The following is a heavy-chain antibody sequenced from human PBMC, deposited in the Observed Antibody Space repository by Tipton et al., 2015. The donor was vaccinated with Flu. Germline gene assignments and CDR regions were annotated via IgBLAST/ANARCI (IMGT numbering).Heavy chain of an antibody. CDR2: IYASGST. Sequence: TLSLTCTVSGGSISSFYWSWIRQPAGKGLEWIGRIYASGSTSYNPSLKSRVTISVDTSKNQFSLNLTSVTAADTAVYYCAREFLFFGELSTAYYFDSWGQGTMVTVSS. V-gene: IGHV4-4*07. CDR3: AREFLFFGELSTAYYFDS. D-gene: IGHD3-10*01. CDR1: GGSISSFY. J-gene: IGHJ4*03.